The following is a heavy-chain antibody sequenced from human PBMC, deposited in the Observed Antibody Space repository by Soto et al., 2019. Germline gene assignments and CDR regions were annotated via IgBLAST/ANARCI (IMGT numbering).Heavy chain of an antibody. CDR1: GGSISSGGYY. J-gene: IGHJ6*02. Sequence: QVQLQESGPGLVKPSQTLSLTCTVSGGSISSGGYYWSWIRQHPGKGLEWIGYIYYSGSTYYNPAPQRRVTRSVDTSKDPFAMKRSSVTAADTAVYYCATKEGPLGDYGDYYYYGMDVWGQGTTVTVSS. D-gene: IGHD4-17*01. CDR2: IYYSGST. CDR3: ATKEGPLGDYGDYYYYGMDV. V-gene: IGHV4-31*03.